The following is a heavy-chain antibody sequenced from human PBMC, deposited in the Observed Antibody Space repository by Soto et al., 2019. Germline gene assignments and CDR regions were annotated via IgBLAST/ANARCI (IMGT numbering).Heavy chain of an antibody. D-gene: IGHD5-18*01. CDR3: ARDWSSFRSSGYSFGLTDYGLDV. Sequence: QVQLVQSGAEVKKPGASVKVSCKASGYTFTSYYIHWVRQAPGQGLEWMGIINPSGGSASYALKFQGEFTITRETSTSTVYMEMSSLRSEDTAVYYCARDWSSFRSSGYSFGLTDYGLDVWGQGTTVTVSS. V-gene: IGHV1-46*01. CDR1: GYTFTSYY. CDR2: INPSGGSA. J-gene: IGHJ6*02.